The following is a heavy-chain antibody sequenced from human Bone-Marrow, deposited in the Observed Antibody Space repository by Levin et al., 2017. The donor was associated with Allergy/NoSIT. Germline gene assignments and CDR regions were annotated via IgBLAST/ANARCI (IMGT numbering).Heavy chain of an antibody. CDR2: IRKKANSYTT. D-gene: IGHD2-15*01. J-gene: IGHJ4*02. CDR3: ATGPYCRGDTCYSGHY. Sequence: GESLKISCAASGFSFSDHYMDWVRQAPGKGLDWVGRIRKKANSYTTEYAASANGRFTISRDDSKNSLFLQMNSLKTEDTAVYYCATGPYCRGDTCYSGHYWGQGTLVTVSS. V-gene: IGHV3-72*01. CDR1: GFSFSDHY.